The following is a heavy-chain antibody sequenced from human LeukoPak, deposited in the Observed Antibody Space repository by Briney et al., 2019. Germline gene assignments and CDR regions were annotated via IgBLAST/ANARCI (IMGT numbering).Heavy chain of an antibody. CDR3: ARDRWFDP. CDR2: IYSGGST. J-gene: IGHJ5*02. Sequence: GGSLRLSCAASGFTVSSNYRSWVRQAPGKGLEWVSIIYSGGSTYYADSVKGRFTISRDNPKNTLYLQMNSLRAEDTAIYYCARDRWFDPWGQGTLVTVSS. CDR1: GFTVSSNY. V-gene: IGHV3-66*01.